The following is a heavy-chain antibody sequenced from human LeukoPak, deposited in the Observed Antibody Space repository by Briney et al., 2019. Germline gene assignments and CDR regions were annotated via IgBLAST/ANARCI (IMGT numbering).Heavy chain of an antibody. V-gene: IGHV3-23*01. Sequence: GGSLRLSCAASGFTFSSYAMSWVRQAPGKGLEWVSAISGSGGSTYYADSVKGRFTISRDNSKNTLYLQMNSLRAEDTAVYYCAKVSSSYDFWSGFDYRGQGTLVTVSS. J-gene: IGHJ4*02. CDR3: AKVSSSYDFWSGFDY. CDR1: GFTFSSYA. D-gene: IGHD3-3*01. CDR2: ISGSGGST.